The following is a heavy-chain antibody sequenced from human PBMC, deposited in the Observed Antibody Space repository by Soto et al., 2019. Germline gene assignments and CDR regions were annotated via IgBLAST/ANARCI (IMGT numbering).Heavy chain of an antibody. D-gene: IGHD3-3*01. CDR2: ISYDGSNK. J-gene: IGHJ4*02. Sequence: GGSLRLSCAASGFTFSSYGMHWVRQAPGKGPEWVAVISYDGSNKYYADSVKGRFTISRDNSKNTLYLQMNSLRAEDTAVYYCAKDYISAGRYDFWSGYLDYWGQGTLVTVPQ. V-gene: IGHV3-30*18. CDR1: GFTFSSYG. CDR3: AKDYISAGRYDFWSGYLDY.